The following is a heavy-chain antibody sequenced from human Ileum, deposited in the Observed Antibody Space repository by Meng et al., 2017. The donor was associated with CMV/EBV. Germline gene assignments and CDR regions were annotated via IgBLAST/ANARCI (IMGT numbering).Heavy chain of an antibody. CDR1: GGSLTSYY. Sequence: QPPAPGPRLLQPSATLSLTCTVTGGSLTSYYWTWIRQPAGKGLEWIGRIHPTGTTDDNPSLRSRVSMSLDKSKNQFSLKLTSVTAADTAVYYCARAAARGVPVDLWGQGTLVTVSS. CDR3: ARAAARGVPVDL. J-gene: IGHJ5*02. CDR2: IHPTGTT. V-gene: IGHV4-4*07. D-gene: IGHD3-10*01.